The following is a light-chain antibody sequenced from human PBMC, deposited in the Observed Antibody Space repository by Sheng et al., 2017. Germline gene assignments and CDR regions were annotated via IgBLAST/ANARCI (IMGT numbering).Light chain of an antibody. CDR2: DAS. J-gene: IGKJ1*01. CDR1: QGIASA. Sequence: GDRVTITCRASQGIASALVWYQHNPGKAPKLLIYDASSLESGVSSRFSGSGSGTEFTLTISSLQSEDFAVYYCQQYNSYPWTFGQGTKVEIK. V-gene: IGKV1-13*02. CDR3: QQYNSYPWT.